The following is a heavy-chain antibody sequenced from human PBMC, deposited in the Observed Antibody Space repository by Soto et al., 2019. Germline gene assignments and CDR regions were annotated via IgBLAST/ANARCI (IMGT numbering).Heavy chain of an antibody. CDR1: GFTFSSYA. CDR3: AKHPSHYGDYIDY. D-gene: IGHD4-17*01. CDR2: ISGSGGST. Sequence: PGGSLRLSCAASGFTFSSYAMSGVRQAPGKGLEWVSAISGSGGSTYYADSVKGRFTISRDNSKNTLYLQMNSLRAEDTAVYYCAKHPSHYGDYIDYWGQGTLVTVSS. V-gene: IGHV3-23*01. J-gene: IGHJ4*02.